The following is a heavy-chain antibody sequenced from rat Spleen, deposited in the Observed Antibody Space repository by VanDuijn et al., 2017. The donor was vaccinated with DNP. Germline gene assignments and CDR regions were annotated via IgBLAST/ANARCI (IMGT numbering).Heavy chain of an antibody. J-gene: IGHJ2*01. V-gene: IGHV5-19*01. CDR2: ISTSGGST. CDR1: GFTFSNYG. CDR3: ATGYPEFDY. Sequence: EVQLVESGGGLVRPGRSLKLSCTASGFTFSNYGMAWVRQAPKKGLEWVATISTSGGSTYYRDSVKGRFTISRDNAKSTLYLQMDSLRSEDTATYYCATGYPEFDYWGQGVMVTVSS. D-gene: IGHD1-4*01.